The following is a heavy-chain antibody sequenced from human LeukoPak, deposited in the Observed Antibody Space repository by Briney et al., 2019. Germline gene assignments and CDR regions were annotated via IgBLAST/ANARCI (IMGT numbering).Heavy chain of an antibody. V-gene: IGHV4-59*10. Sequence: SETLSLTCAVYGGSFSGYYWSWIRQPAGKGLEWIGRIYTSGSTNYNPSLKSRVTMSVDTSKNQFSLKLSSVTAADTAVYYCARGSSIVVVTAIRSAAFDIWGQGTMVTVSS. D-gene: IGHD2-21*02. J-gene: IGHJ3*02. CDR1: GGSFSGYY. CDR2: IYTSGST. CDR3: ARGSSIVVVTAIRSAAFDI.